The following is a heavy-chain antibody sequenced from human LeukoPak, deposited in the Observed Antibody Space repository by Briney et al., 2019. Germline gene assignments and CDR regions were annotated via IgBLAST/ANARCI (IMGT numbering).Heavy chain of an antibody. CDR2: INPSGGST. D-gene: IGHD2-15*01. CDR1: GYTFTSYY. V-gene: IGHV1-46*01. Sequence: ASVKVSCKASGYTFTSYYMHWVRQAPGQGLEWMGIINPSGGSTSYAQKFQGRVTMTRDTSTSTVYMELSSLRSEDTAVYYCASGDCSGGSCYFADAFDIWGQGTMVTVSS. J-gene: IGHJ3*02. CDR3: ASGDCSGGSCYFADAFDI.